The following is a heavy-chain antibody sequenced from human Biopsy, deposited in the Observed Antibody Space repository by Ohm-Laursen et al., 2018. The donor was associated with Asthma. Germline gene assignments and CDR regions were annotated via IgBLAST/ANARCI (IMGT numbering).Heavy chain of an antibody. CDR3: AAGRTSLQGESLI. V-gene: IGHV1-58*01. CDR1: GVALSGYT. D-gene: IGHD2/OR15-2a*01. J-gene: IGHJ4*01. Sequence: SVTVSCKTSGVALSGYTFEWVRQARGLGLEWIAWIVFASGATNYAQNFQDRLTVTRDMSAGSVSMELRGLSSTDTAVYYCAAGRTSLQGESLIWGQGTLVSVSS. CDR2: IVFASGAT.